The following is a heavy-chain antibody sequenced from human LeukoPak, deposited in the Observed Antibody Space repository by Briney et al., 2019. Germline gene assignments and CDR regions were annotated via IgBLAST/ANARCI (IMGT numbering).Heavy chain of an antibody. CDR1: GGTLSSYA. Sequence: SVKVSRKASGGTLSSYAISWVRQAPGQGLEWMGRIIPILDIANYAQKFQGRVTITAGKSTSTAYMELSSLRSEDTAVYYCARGPRHGAFDPWGQGTLVTVSS. CDR2: IIPILDIA. J-gene: IGHJ5*02. V-gene: IGHV1-69*04. D-gene: IGHD4/OR15-4a*01. CDR3: ARGPRHGAFDP.